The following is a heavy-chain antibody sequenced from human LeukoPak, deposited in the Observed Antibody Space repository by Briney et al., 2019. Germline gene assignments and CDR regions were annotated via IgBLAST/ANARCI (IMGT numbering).Heavy chain of an antibody. V-gene: IGHV1-2*02. CDR1: GYTFTGYY. CDR2: INPNSGDT. D-gene: IGHD3-9*01. Sequence: ASVKVSCKASGYTFTGYYMHWVRQAPGQWLEWMGWINPNSGDTNYAQKFQGRVTMTRDTSISTAYMELSRLRSDDTAVFFFQAEDGIRDLGFDAFDIWGQGTMVTVSS. J-gene: IGHJ3*02. CDR3: QAEDGIRDLGFDAFDI.